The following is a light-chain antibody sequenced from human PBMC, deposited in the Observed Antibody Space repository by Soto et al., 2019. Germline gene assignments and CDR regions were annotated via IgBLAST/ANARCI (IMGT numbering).Light chain of an antibody. CDR3: QKYHIWPPWT. CDR2: GAS. J-gene: IGKJ1*01. V-gene: IGKV3-15*01. Sequence: EIVMTQSPDTLSVSPGEGATLSCRVSQSIRSNLAWYQQRPGQAPRLLMYGASTRADGIPARFTGSGSGTDVTLTISSLQSEDFALYYCQKYHIWPPWTSGQGTKVELK. CDR1: QSIRSN.